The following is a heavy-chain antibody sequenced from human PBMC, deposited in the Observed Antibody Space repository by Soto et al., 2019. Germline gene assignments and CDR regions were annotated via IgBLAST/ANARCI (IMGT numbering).Heavy chain of an antibody. CDR1: GFTFSSYW. D-gene: IGHD3-16*02. CDR2: IKQDGSEK. Sequence: GGSLRLSCAASGFTFSSYWMSWVRQAPGKGLEWVANIKQDGSEKYYVDSVKGRLTISRDNAKNSLYLQMNSLRAEDTAVYYCARPQEGTIWGSYRYTGGFFDYWGQGTLVTVSS. V-gene: IGHV3-7*01. CDR3: ARPQEGTIWGSYRYTGGFFDY. J-gene: IGHJ4*02.